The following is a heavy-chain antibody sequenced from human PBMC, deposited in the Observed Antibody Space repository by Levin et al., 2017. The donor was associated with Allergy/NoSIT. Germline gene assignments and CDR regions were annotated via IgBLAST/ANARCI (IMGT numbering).Heavy chain of an antibody. CDR1: GYSFTNYW. V-gene: IGHV5-51*01. Sequence: PGESLKISCKASGYSFTNYWIGWVRQMPGKGLEWMGIIYPGDSDTRYSPSFQGQVTISADKSISTAYLQWSSLKASDTAMYYCARHIPQGMWGSGSYGRFDPWGQGTLVTVSS. CDR3: ARHIPQGMWGSGSYGRFDP. D-gene: IGHD3-10*01. CDR2: IYPGDSDT. J-gene: IGHJ5*02.